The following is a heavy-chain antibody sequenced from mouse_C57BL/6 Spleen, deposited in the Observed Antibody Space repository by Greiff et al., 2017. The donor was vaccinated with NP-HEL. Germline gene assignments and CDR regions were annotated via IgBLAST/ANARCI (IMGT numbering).Heavy chain of an antibody. V-gene: IGHV1-76*01. Sequence: QVQLQQSGAELVRPGASVKLSCKASGYTFTDYYINWVKQRPGQGLEWIARIYPGSGNTYYNEKFKGKATLTAEKSSSTAYMQLSSLTSEDSAVYFCASPLYGSSYAMDYWGQGTSVTVSS. CDR2: IYPGSGNT. D-gene: IGHD1-1*01. CDR1: GYTFTDYY. CDR3: ASPLYGSSYAMDY. J-gene: IGHJ4*01.